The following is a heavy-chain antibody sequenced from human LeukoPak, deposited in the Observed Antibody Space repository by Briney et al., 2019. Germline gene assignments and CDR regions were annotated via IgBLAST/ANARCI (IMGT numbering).Heavy chain of an antibody. V-gene: IGHV4-4*07. J-gene: IGHJ6*02. CDR2: IYTSGST. CDR3: ARDPGIAAAGPMDV. CDR1: GGSISSYY. D-gene: IGHD6-13*01. Sequence: PSETLSLTCTVSGGSISSYYWSWIRQPAGKGLERMGRIYTSGSTNYNPSLKSRVTMSVDTSKNQFSLKLSSVTAADTAVYYCARDPGIAAAGPMDVWGQGTTVTVSS.